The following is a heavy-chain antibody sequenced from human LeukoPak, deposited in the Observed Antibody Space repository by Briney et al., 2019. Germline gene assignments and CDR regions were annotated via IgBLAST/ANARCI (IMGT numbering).Heavy chain of an antibody. CDR2: SYDGSNK. V-gene: IGHV3-30*18. CDR3: AKDRRYGSGSHTSPGD. J-gene: IGHJ4*02. D-gene: IGHD3-10*01. Sequence: SYDGSNKYYADSVKGRFTISRDNSKNTLYLQMNSLRAEDTAVYYCAKDRRYGSGSHTSPGDWGQGTLVTVSS.